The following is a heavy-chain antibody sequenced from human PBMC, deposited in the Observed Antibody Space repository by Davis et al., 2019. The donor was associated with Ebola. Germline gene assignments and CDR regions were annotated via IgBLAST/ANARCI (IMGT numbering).Heavy chain of an antibody. CDR2: LNPNSGNT. J-gene: IGHJ6*02. CDR3: ARDQEVVTAIHYYGMDV. D-gene: IGHD2-21*02. Sequence: AASVKVSCKASGYSFTSYDINWVRQATGQGLEWMGWLNPNSGNTGYAQRFQGRVTMTRDTSTSTVYMELSSLRSEDTAVYYCARDQEVVTAIHYYGMDVWGQGTTVTVSS. CDR1: GYSFTSYD. V-gene: IGHV1-8*01.